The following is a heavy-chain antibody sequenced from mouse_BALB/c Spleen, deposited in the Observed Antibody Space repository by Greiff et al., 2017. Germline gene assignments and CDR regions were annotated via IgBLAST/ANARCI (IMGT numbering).Heavy chain of an antibody. CDR2: IDPENGNT. J-gene: IGHJ3*01. V-gene: IGHV14-1*02. Sequence: VQLKQSGAELVRPGALVKLSCKASGFNITDYYMHWVKQRPEQGLEWIGWIDPENGNTIYDPKFQGKASITPDTSSNTAYLQLNSLTAEDTAVYYCAIYGYDGGGAYWGQGTLVTVSA. CDR3: AIYGYDGGGAY. D-gene: IGHD2-2*01. CDR1: GFNITDYY.